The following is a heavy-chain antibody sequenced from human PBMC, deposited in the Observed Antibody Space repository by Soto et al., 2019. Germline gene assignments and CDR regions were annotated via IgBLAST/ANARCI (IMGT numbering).Heavy chain of an antibody. CDR3: AREKWAAAGGINWFDP. V-gene: IGHV6-1*01. D-gene: IGHD6-13*01. J-gene: IGHJ5*02. CDR1: GDSVSSNTVA. Sequence: SQTLSLTCAVSGDSVSSNTVAWNWIRQSPSRGLEWLGRSYYRSKWYNDYAVSVKSRITINPDTSKNQFSLQLNSVTPEDTAVYYCAREKWAAAGGINWFDPWGQGTLVTVS. CDR2: SYYRSKWYN.